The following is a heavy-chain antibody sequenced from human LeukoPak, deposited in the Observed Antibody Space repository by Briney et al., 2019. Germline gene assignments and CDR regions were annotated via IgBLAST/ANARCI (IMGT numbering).Heavy chain of an antibody. Sequence: PGGSLRPSCAASGFTFTSYGMNWVRQAPGKGLGWVSYISSSGSTIYYADSVKGRFTISTDNAKNSLYLQMNSLRAEDTAVYYCAELGITMIGGVWGKGTTVTISS. CDR2: ISSSGSTI. CDR1: GFTFTSYG. CDR3: AELGITMIGGV. V-gene: IGHV3-48*03. J-gene: IGHJ6*04. D-gene: IGHD3-10*02.